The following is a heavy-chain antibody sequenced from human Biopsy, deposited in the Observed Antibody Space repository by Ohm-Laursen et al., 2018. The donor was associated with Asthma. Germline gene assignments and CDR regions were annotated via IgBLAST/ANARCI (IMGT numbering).Heavy chain of an antibody. V-gene: IGHV4-30-4*01. D-gene: IGHD4-17*01. CDR2: VFWSGTT. J-gene: IGHJ6*02. CDR3: ARVASYGDLYFGIDV. CDR1: GAYIGSRDHH. Sequence: SETLSLPCTVGGAYIGSRDHHWSWIRQSPGTGLEWIGFVFWSGTTHYNRSLERRLSISIDTTRNEFSMTLRSVTAADTAVYFCARVASYGDLYFGIDVWGPGTTVSVS.